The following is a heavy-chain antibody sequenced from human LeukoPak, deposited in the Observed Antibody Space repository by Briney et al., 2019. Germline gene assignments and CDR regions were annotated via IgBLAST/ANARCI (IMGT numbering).Heavy chain of an antibody. D-gene: IGHD3-3*01. CDR2: ISSSGSTI. CDR3: ARDRIDDFWSGYYIFDY. CDR1: GFTFSSYE. V-gene: IGHV3-48*03. J-gene: IGHJ4*02. Sequence: PGGSLRLFCAASGFTFSSYEMNWVRQAPGKGLEWVSYISSSGSTIYYADSVKGRFTISRDNAKSSLYLQMNSLRAEDTAVYYCARDRIDDFWSGYYIFDYWGQGTLVTVSS.